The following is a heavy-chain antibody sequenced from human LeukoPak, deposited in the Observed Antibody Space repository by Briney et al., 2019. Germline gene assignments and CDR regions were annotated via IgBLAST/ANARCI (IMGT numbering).Heavy chain of an antibody. Sequence: GESLKTSCKGSGYSFTNYWIGWVRQKPGKGLEWMGNIWPGDSDTRYSPSFQGQVTISVDKSIATAFLQWSSLKASDTAMYYCARRDGSYLYYLDNWGQGTLVTVSP. V-gene: IGHV5-51*01. CDR3: ARRDGSYLYYLDN. D-gene: IGHD3-22*01. J-gene: IGHJ4*02. CDR2: IWPGDSDT. CDR1: GYSFTNYW.